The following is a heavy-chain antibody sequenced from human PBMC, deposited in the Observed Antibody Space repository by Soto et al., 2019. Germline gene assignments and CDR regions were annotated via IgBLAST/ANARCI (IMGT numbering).Heavy chain of an antibody. CDR1: GFTFSDYS. CDR3: TRTHYTYRYMVV. CDR2: INKDGSVK. V-gene: IGHV3-7*01. Sequence: GGSLRLSCAASGFTFSDYSMNWVRQAPGKGPEWVADINKDGSVKYYVDSVKGRFAISRDNAKNSLFLQMNSLRAEDTAVYFCTRTHYTYRYMVVWGKGTTVTVSS. J-gene: IGHJ6*03. D-gene: IGHD4-4*01.